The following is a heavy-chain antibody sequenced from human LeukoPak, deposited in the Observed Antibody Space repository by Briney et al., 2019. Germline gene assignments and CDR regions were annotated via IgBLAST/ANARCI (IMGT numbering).Heavy chain of an antibody. D-gene: IGHD2/OR15-2a*01. J-gene: IGHJ6*02. Sequence: GGSLRLSCAASGFTFSTYGMSWVRQAPGKGLEWVSYISSSSSNIYYADSVRGRFTVSRDNSKNTLYLQMNSLRAEDTAVYYCARYLYGMDVWGQGTTVTVSS. V-gene: IGHV3-48*01. CDR1: GFTFSTYG. CDR2: ISSSSSNI. CDR3: ARYLYGMDV.